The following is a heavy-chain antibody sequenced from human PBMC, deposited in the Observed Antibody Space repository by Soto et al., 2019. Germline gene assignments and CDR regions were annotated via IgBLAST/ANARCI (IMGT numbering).Heavy chain of an antibody. J-gene: IGHJ4*02. CDR2: TWYDGSNK. CDR3: ARRPHAGATIGYFAY. CDR1: GFTFSNYG. Sequence: QVQLVESGGVAVQPGRSLRLSCAASGFTFSNYGMHWVRQAPGKGLEWVEVTWYDGSNKHYAYSVKGRFTISRDNSKNTLYLQMSSLRPEDPAVYYCARRPHAGATIGYFAYWGQGNLVSGSS. V-gene: IGHV3-33*01. D-gene: IGHD1-26*01.